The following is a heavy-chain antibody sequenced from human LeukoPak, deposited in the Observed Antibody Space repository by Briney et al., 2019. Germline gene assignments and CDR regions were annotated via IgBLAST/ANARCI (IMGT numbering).Heavy chain of an antibody. CDR1: GFTFTDYY. V-gene: IGHV3-11*01. CDR3: VRSVYHWTDVDY. J-gene: IGHJ4*02. CDR2: ISSTVITT. Sequence: PGGSLRLSCAASGFTFTDYYMSWIRQAPGKGLEWVAYISSTVITTYYADSVKGRFTISRDNAKKSPYLQTPSLRAEDTAVYSCVRSVYHWTDVDYWGQGTLVTASS. D-gene: IGHD1-20*01.